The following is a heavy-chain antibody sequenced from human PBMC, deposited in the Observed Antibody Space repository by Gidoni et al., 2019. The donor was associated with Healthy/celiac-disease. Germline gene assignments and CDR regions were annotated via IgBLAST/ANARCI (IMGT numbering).Heavy chain of an antibody. V-gene: IGHV5-10-1*03. D-gene: IGHD6-13*01. J-gene: IGHJ6*02. CDR2: IDPSDSYT. Sequence: EVQLVQSGAEVKKPGESRRISCKGSGYSFTSYWISWVRQMPGKGLEWMGRIDPSDSYTNYSPSFQGHVTISADKSISTAYLQWSSLKASDTAMYYCATFLAAAGNIGPGGVFYYGMDVWGQGTTVTVSS. CDR3: ATFLAAAGNIGPGGVFYYGMDV. CDR1: GYSFTSYW.